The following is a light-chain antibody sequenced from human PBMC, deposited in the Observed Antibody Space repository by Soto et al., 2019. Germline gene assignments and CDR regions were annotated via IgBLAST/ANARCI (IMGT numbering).Light chain of an antibody. V-gene: IGKV1-5*03. CDR2: KAS. Sequence: DIQMTQSPSTLSASVGDRVTITCRASQSISSWLAWYQQKPGKAPKLLIYKASSLESGFPSRFSGSGSGTEFTLTISSLQPDDFATYYFQQYNSYSTFGQGTKVEIK. CDR1: QSISSW. J-gene: IGKJ1*01. CDR3: QQYNSYST.